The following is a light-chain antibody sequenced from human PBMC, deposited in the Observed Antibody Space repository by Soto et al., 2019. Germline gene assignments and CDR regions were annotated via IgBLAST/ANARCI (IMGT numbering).Light chain of an antibody. CDR1: SSNIGAGYD. CDR3: QSYDSSDV. Sequence: QAVVTQPPSVSGAPGQRVTISCTGSSSNIGAGYDVHWYQQLPGTAPKLLIYGNSNRPSGVPDRFSGSKSGTSASLAITGLQAEDEADYYCQSYDSSDVFGGGTKVTVL. J-gene: IGLJ2*01. V-gene: IGLV1-40*01. CDR2: GNS.